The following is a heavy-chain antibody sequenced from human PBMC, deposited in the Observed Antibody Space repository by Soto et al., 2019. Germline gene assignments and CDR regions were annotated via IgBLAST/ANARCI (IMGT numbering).Heavy chain of an antibody. CDR1: GYAFTTYG. CDR2: ISAHNGNT. D-gene: IGHD1-1*01. Sequence: QVHLVQSGAEVKKPGASVKVSCQASGYAFTTYGITWVRQAPGQGLEWMGWISAHNGNTNYAQKLQARVTVTRETSTSTAYMELRSLRSDDTAVYYCARGRYGDYWGQGALVTVSS. CDR3: ARGRYGDY. J-gene: IGHJ4*02. V-gene: IGHV1-18*01.